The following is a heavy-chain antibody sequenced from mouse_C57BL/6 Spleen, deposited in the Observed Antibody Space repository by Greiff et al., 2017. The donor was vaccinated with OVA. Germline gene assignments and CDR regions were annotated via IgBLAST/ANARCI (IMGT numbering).Heavy chain of an antibody. J-gene: IGHJ4*01. V-gene: IGHV2-5*01. CDR2: IWRGGST. Sequence: VQLQESGPGLVQPSQSLSITCTVSGFSLTSYGVHWVRQSPGKGLEWLGVIWRGGSTDYNAAFMSRLSITKDNSKSQVFFKMNSLQADDTAIYYCAKGDSYYYAMDYWGQGTSVTVSS. CDR1: GFSLTSYG. CDR3: AKGDSYYYAMDY.